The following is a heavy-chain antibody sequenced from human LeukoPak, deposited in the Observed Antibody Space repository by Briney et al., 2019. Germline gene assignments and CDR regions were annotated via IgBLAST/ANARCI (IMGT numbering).Heavy chain of an antibody. V-gene: IGHV3-33*01. D-gene: IGHD3-10*01. CDR1: GFTFSSYS. J-gene: IGHJ4*02. CDR2: IWYDGSNK. Sequence: GRSLRLSCAASGFTFSSYSMHWVRQAPGKGLEWVAVIWYDGSNKYYADSVKGRFTISRDNSKNTLYLQMNSLRAEDTAVYYCARDPVHYYGSGSYGAIDYWGQGTLVTVSS. CDR3: ARDPVHYYGSGSYGAIDY.